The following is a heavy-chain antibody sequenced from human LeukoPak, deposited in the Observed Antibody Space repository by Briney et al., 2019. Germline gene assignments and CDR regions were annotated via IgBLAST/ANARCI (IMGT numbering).Heavy chain of an antibody. CDR3: ARGLYYDSSGYLGRFDY. CDR2: INWNGGST. D-gene: IGHD3-22*01. Sequence: GGSLRLSCAASGFTFSAHGMNWVRQAPGKGLEWVSGINWNGGSTGYADSVKGRFTISRDNAKNSLYLQMNSLRAEDTALYYCARGLYYDSSGYLGRFDYWGQGTLVTVSS. CDR1: GFTFSAHG. V-gene: IGHV3-20*04. J-gene: IGHJ4*02.